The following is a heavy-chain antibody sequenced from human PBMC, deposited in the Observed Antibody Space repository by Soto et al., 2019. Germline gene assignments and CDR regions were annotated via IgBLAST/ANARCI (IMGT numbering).Heavy chain of an antibody. Sequence: PGESLEIWCRASGYNFTNCWIAWVLQVPGKGLEWMGIIYPDDSDTRYSPSFQGQVIISADKCSTTAYLQWISLKASDTAMYYCERNPQRDTTLLNDAFHIWGHGILVTVSS. V-gene: IGHV5-51*01. D-gene: IGHD1-1*01. CDR2: IYPDDSDT. CDR1: GYNFTNCW. CDR3: ERNPQRDTTLLNDAFHI. J-gene: IGHJ3*02.